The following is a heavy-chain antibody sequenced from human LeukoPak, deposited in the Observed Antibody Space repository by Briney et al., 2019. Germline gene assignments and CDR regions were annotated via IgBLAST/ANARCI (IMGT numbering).Heavy chain of an antibody. J-gene: IGHJ4*02. CDR3: ARFRAGAGDF. Sequence: PGGSLRLSCAASGFTFSTYWMHWVRQVPGKGLVWVSRINPDGTTINYADSVRGRFAISRDNAKNTLHLEMNGLGADDTAVYYCARFRAGAGDFWGQGTLVSVSS. CDR1: GFTFSTYW. V-gene: IGHV3-74*01. D-gene: IGHD4/OR15-4a*01. CDR2: INPDGTTI.